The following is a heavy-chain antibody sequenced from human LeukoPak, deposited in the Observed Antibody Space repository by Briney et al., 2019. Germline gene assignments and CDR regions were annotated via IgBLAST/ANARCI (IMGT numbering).Heavy chain of an antibody. CDR2: INPHSGGT. J-gene: IGHJ4*02. CDR3: ARGGDNYDILTQ. Sequence: ASMKVSCKASEYIFTDYYIHWVRQAPGQGLEWMGWINPHSGGTNYAQNFQDRVTMTGDTSIRTAYMELSRLISDDTAIYYCARGGDNYDILTQWGQGTLVTVSS. D-gene: IGHD3-9*01. V-gene: IGHV1-2*02. CDR1: EYIFTDYY.